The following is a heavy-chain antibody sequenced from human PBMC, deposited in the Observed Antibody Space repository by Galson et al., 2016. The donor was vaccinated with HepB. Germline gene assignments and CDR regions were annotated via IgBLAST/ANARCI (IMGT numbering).Heavy chain of an antibody. Sequence: SLRLSCAASGFTFSSYTMHWVRQAPGKGLEWVAVISYGGRDEYYADSVKGRSTISRDNSKNTLYLQMDSLRAEDKAVYYCARDDLESNYFYYHGMDVWGQGTTVTVSS. CDR2: ISYGGRDE. CDR3: ARDDLESNYFYYHGMDV. CDR1: GFTFSSYT. D-gene: IGHD1-1*01. J-gene: IGHJ6*02. V-gene: IGHV3-30*04.